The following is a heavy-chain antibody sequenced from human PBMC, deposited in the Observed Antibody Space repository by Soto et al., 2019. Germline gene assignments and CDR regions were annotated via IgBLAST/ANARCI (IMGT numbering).Heavy chain of an antibody. Sequence: QITLKESGPTLVEPTQTLTLTCTFSGFSLITTGSGVAWIRQPPGKALEWLALIYWDDDKRYSPSLKSRLTITKDASKNQVVLTMTNMDPVDTGTYFGVHLMPAVTTFGMDVWGQGTAVTVSS. D-gene: IGHD4-17*01. J-gene: IGHJ6*02. V-gene: IGHV2-5*02. CDR1: GFSLITTGSG. CDR2: IYWDDDK. CDR3: VHLMPAVTTFGMDV.